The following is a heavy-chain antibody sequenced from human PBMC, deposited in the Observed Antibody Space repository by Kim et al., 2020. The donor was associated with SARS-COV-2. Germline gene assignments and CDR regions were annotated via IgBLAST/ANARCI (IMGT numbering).Heavy chain of an antibody. Sequence: SETLSLTCTVSGGSISSSSYYWGWIRQPPGKGLEWIGSIYYSGSTYYNPSLKSRVTISVDTSKNQFSLKLSSVTAADTAVYYCARHRYRSGWYGDVFDYWGQGTLVTVSS. J-gene: IGHJ4*02. V-gene: IGHV4-39*01. CDR3: ARHRYRSGWYGDVFDY. CDR1: GGSISSSSYY. D-gene: IGHD6-19*01. CDR2: IYYSGST.